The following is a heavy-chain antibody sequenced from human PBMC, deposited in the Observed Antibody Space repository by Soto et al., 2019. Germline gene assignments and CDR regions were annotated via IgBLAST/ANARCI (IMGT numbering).Heavy chain of an antibody. D-gene: IGHD4-17*01. Sequence: EVQLLESGGDVVRPGGSLRLSCAASGFTFSSYAMGWVRQAPGKGLEWVAGVSRAGTYTFYADSVRGRFSISRDNSRDTVALYMNALRGYDTTVYFCVKYTVTEDFGESWGQGTLVSVSS. CDR1: GFTFSSYA. J-gene: IGHJ5*02. CDR3: VKYTVTEDFGES. V-gene: IGHV3-23*01. CDR2: VSRAGTYT.